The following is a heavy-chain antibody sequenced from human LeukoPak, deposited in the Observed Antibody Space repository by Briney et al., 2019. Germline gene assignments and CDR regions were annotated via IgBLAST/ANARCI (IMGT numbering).Heavy chain of an antibody. J-gene: IGHJ4*02. Sequence: ASVKVSCKASGYTFTSYAMHWVRQAPGQRLEWMGWINAGNGNTKYSQKFQGRVTITRDTSASTAYMELSSLRSEDTAVYYCARGFHYYGSGNPPDYWGQGTLVTVSS. CDR3: ARGFHYYGSGNPPDY. V-gene: IGHV1-3*01. D-gene: IGHD3-10*01. CDR2: INAGNGNT. CDR1: GYTFTSYA.